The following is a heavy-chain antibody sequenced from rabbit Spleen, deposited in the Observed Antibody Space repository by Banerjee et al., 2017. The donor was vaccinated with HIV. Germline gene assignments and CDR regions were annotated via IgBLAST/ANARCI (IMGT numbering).Heavy chain of an antibody. Sequence: QEQLVESGGGLVQPEGSLTLTCTASGFSFSSSYYMCWVRQAPGKGLEWIACINTATGKPVYATWAKGRFTISTTSSTTVTLQMTSLTAADTATYFCARDLAGAIGWNFYLWGPGTLVTVS. V-gene: IGHV1S45*01. CDR2: INTATGKP. CDR3: ARDLAGAIGWNFYL. J-gene: IGHJ6*01. D-gene: IGHD4-1*01. CDR1: GFSFSSSYY.